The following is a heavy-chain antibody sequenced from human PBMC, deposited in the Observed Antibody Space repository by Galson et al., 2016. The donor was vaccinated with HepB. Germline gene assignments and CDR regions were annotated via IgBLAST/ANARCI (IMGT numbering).Heavy chain of an antibody. Sequence: SLRLSCAASGFTFGDYAMSWFRQAPGKGLEWVGFIRGKVYGGTTEYAASVEGRFTISRDDSKSIAYLQMNSLETEDTAVYYCTRSLGISLYYYYYYGMDVWGQGTTVTVPS. D-gene: IGHD7-27*01. CDR1: GFTFGDYA. CDR2: IRGKVYGGTT. J-gene: IGHJ6*02. CDR3: TRSLGISLYYYYYYGMDV. V-gene: IGHV3-49*03.